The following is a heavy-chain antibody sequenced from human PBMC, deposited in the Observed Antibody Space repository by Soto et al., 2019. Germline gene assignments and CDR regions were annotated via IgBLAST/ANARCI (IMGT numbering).Heavy chain of an antibody. CDR2: IIPILGIA. CDR3: ARAEAGPFDY. V-gene: IGHV1-69*02. J-gene: IGHJ4*02. CDR1: GGTFRSYT. Sequence: QVKLVQSGAEVKKPGSSVKVSCKASGGTFRSYTISWVRQAPGQGLEWMGRIIPILGIANYAQKFQGRVTITADKSTIKEYMQMSSLKSEETAVYYCARAEAGPFDYWGQGNLVTVSS.